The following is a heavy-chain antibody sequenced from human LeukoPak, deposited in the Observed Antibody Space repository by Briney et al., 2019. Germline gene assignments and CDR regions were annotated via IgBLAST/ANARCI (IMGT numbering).Heavy chain of an antibody. D-gene: IGHD2-2*01. CDR3: AREVDCSSTSCYLIDTENWFDP. V-gene: IGHV1-69-2*01. Sequence: ASVKVSCKVSGYTFTDYYTHWVQQAPGKGLEWMGLVDPEDGETIYAEKFQGRVTITADTSTDTAYMELSSLRSEDTAVYYCAREVDCSSTSCYLIDTENWFDPWGQGTLVTVSS. CDR1: GYTFTDYY. J-gene: IGHJ5*02. CDR2: VDPEDGET.